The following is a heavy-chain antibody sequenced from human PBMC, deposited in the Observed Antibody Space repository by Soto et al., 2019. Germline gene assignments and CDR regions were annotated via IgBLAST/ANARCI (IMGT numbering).Heavy chain of an antibody. CDR2: IYYSWST. CDR1: GGSVSSGSYY. D-gene: IGHD3-22*01. V-gene: IGHV4-61*01. Sequence: SETLSHTCTVPGGSVSSGSYYWSWIRQPPGKGRELVGYIYYSWSTNCNPSLKSRVTISVNTSKNQFALKLRSVTAADTAVYYCARGERNYYDSSCPDYWGQGTLVTVSS. CDR3: ARGERNYYDSSCPDY. J-gene: IGHJ4*02.